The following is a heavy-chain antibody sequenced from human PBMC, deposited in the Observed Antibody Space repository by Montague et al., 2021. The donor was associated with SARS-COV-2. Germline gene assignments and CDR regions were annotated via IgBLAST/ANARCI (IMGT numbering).Heavy chain of an antibody. V-gene: IGHV4-34*01. D-gene: IGHD1-26*01. CDR2: VDHSGNT. CDR3: ARREPLGADDAFDI. CDR1: GGSFHIFS. Sequence: SETLSLTCTVYGGSFHIFSWGWIRQSPGKGLEWIGEVDHSGNTKYNPSLKSRVTISVDTSKNQFSLNLTSVTAADTAVYYCARREPLGADDAFDIWGQGTMVTVSS. J-gene: IGHJ3*02.